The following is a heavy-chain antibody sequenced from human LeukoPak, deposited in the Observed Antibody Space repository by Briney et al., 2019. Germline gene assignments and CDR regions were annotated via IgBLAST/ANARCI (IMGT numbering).Heavy chain of an antibody. Sequence: GGSLRLSCAASGFTFSDYYMSWIRQAPGKGLEWVSYISSSSSYTNYADSVKGRFTISRDNAKNSLYLQMNSLRAEDTAVYYCARDRRFELRGVFDYWGRGTLVTVSS. V-gene: IGHV3-11*06. CDR3: ARDRRFELRGVFDY. CDR1: GFTFSDYY. CDR2: ISSSSSYT. J-gene: IGHJ4*02. D-gene: IGHD4-23*01.